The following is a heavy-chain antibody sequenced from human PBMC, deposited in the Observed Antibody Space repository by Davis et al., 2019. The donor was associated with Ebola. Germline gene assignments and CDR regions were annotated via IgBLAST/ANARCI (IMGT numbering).Heavy chain of an antibody. CDR3: ARDRPTGGTDYYYYGMDV. J-gene: IGHJ6*02. V-gene: IGHV1-18*01. Sequence: ASVKVSCKASGYTFTSYGISWVRQAPGQGLEWMGWISAYNGNTNYAQKFQGWVTMTRDTSISTAYMELSRLRSDDTAVYYCARDRPTGGTDYYYYGMDVWGQGTTVTVSS. CDR1: GYTFTSYG. CDR2: ISAYNGNT. D-gene: IGHD2-8*02.